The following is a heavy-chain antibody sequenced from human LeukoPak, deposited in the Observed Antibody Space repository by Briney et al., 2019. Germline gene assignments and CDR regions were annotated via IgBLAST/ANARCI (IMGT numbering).Heavy chain of an antibody. D-gene: IGHD6-19*01. V-gene: IGHV3-23*01. CDR3: ARDLVYAPQWLDLSNPDY. J-gene: IGHJ4*02. CDR1: GFTFSSYA. CDR2: ISGSGGST. Sequence: PGGSLRLSCAASGFTFSSYAMSWVRQAPGKGLEWASAISGSGGSTYYADSVKGRFTISRDNSKNTLYLQMNSLRAEDTAVYYCARDLVYAPQWLDLSNPDYWGQGTLVTVSS.